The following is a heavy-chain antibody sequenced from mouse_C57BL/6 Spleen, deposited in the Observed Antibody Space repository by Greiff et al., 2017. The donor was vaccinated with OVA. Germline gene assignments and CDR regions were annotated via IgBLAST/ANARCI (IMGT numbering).Heavy chain of an antibody. CDR2: IDPSDSET. J-gene: IGHJ3*01. V-gene: IGHV1-52*01. CDR3: ARTGYDYDGAWFAY. Sequence: QVQLQQPGPELVRPWPSVTLSCKASGYTFTSYWLHWLKQRPIQGLEWIGNIDPSDSETHYNQKLKDKATLTVDKSSSTAYMQLSSLTSEDSAVYYRARTGYDYDGAWFAYWGQGTLVTVSA. CDR1: GYTFTSYW. D-gene: IGHD2-4*01.